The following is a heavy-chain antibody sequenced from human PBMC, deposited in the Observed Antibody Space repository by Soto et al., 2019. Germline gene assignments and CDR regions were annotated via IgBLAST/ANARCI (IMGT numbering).Heavy chain of an antibody. CDR2: INAGNGNT. Sequence: ASVKVSRKASGYTFTSYAMHWVRQAPGQRLEWMGWINAGNGNTKYSQKFQGRVTITRDTSASTAYMELSSLRSEDTAVYYCARCGLGSGWNFDYWGQGTLVTVSS. D-gene: IGHD6-19*01. CDR1: GYTFTSYA. V-gene: IGHV1-3*01. J-gene: IGHJ4*02. CDR3: ARCGLGSGWNFDY.